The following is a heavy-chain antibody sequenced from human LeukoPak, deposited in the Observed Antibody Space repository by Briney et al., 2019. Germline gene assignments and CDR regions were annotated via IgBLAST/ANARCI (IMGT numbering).Heavy chain of an antibody. CDR2: IYYSGST. V-gene: IGHV4-59*01. Sequence: SETLSLTCTVSGGSISSYYWSWIRQPPGKGLEWIGYIYYSGSTNYNPPLKSRVTISVDTSKNQFSLKLSSVTAADTAVYCCARLAVAAPGAFDIWGQGTMVTVSS. D-gene: IGHD6-19*01. CDR1: GGSISSYY. J-gene: IGHJ3*02. CDR3: ARLAVAAPGAFDI.